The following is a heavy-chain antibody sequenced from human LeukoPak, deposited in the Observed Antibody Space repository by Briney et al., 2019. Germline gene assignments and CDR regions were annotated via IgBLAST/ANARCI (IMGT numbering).Heavy chain of an antibody. CDR1: GDSVSSNSAA. V-gene: IGHV6-1*01. J-gene: IGHJ4*02. D-gene: IGHD3-22*01. CDR3: ARADYYDSRSYYFDY. CDR2: TYYRSKWYN. Sequence: SQTLSLTCAISGDSVSSNSAARNWIRQSPSRGLEWLGRTYYRSKWYNDYAVSVKSRMAINPDTSKNQFSLQLNSVTPEDTAVYYCARADYYDSRSYYFDYWGQGTLVTVSS.